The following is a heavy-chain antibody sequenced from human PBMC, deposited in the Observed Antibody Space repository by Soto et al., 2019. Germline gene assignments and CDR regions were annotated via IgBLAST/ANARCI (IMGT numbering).Heavy chain of an antibody. J-gene: IGHJ6*03. V-gene: IGHV1-8*01. CDR1: GYTFTSYD. Sequence: ASVKVSCKASGYTFTSYDINWVRQATGQGLEWMGWMNPNSGNTGYAQKFQGRVTMTRNTSISTAYMELSSLRSEDTAVHYCARGVIVHWELLGPPYYYYMDVWGKGTTVTVSS. CDR2: MNPNSGNT. D-gene: IGHD1-26*01. CDR3: ARGVIVHWELLGPPYYYYMDV.